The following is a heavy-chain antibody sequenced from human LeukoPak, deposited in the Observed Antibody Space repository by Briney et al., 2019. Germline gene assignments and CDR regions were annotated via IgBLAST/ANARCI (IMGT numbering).Heavy chain of an antibody. D-gene: IGHD3-3*01. CDR3: AKNGQSGFSFDP. J-gene: IGHJ5*02. CDR1: GGSISSINYY. V-gene: IGHV4-39*07. CDR2: IYYSGST. Sequence: SETLSLTCTVSGGSISSINYYWGWIRQPPGKGLEWIGSIYYSGSTYYNPSLKSRFTISVDTSKNQFSLKESSVTAADTAVYYCAKNGQSGFSFDPWGQGTLVTVSS.